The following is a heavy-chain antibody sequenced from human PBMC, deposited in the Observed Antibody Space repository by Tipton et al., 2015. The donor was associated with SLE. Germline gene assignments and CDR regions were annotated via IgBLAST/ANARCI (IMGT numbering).Heavy chain of an antibody. Sequence: LRLSCTVSGGSISSGSYYWSWIRQPAGKGLEWIGRIYTSGSTNYNPSLKSRVTISVDTSKNQFSLKLSSVTAADTAVYYCARDKGILGDAFDIWGQGTMVTVSS. V-gene: IGHV4-61*02. CDR3: ARDKGILGDAFDI. D-gene: IGHD7-27*01. J-gene: IGHJ3*02. CDR2: IYTSGST. CDR1: GGSISSGSYY.